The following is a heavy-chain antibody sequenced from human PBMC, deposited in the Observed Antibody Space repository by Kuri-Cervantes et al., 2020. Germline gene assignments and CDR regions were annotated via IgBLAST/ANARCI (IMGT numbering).Heavy chain of an antibody. J-gene: IGHJ6*01. V-gene: IGHV3-11*04. Sequence: GESLKISCAASGFTFSDYYMSWIRQAPGKGLEWVSYISSSGSTIYYADSVKGRFTISRDNSKNTLYLQMNSLRAEDTAVYYCAREGRFVYGAEYYYYGMDVWGQATTVTVSS. CDR3: AREGRFVYGAEYYYYGMDV. D-gene: IGHD4-17*01. CDR1: GFTFSDYY. CDR2: ISSSGSTI.